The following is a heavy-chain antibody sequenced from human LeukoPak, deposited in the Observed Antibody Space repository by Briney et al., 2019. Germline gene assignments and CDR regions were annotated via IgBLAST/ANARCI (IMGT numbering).Heavy chain of an antibody. CDR2: IHSDDNT. CDR3: ARERYCSSGSCPNSNRYFDS. J-gene: IGHJ4*02. V-gene: IGHV3-66*02. Sequence: GGSLRLSCAASGFTVSDIYMSWVRQAPGKGLEWVSVIHSDDNTYYADSAKGRFTISRDNSKNTLYLQMNSLRVEDTAVYYCARERYCSSGSCPNSNRYFDSWGQGTLVTVSS. D-gene: IGHD2-15*01. CDR1: GFTVSDIY.